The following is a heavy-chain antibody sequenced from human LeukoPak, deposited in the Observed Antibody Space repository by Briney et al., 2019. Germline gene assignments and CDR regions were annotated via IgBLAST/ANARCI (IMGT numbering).Heavy chain of an antibody. V-gene: IGHV3-21*01. J-gene: IGHJ3*02. CDR1: GFTFSSYS. CDR3: ARLSSRAALSAFDI. Sequence: PGGSLRLSCAASGFTFSSYSMNWVRQAPGKGLEWVSSISSSSYIYYADSVKGRFTISRDNAKNSLYLQMNSLRAEDTAVYYCARLSSRAALSAFDIWGQGTMVTVSS. D-gene: IGHD3-16*02. CDR2: ISSSSYI.